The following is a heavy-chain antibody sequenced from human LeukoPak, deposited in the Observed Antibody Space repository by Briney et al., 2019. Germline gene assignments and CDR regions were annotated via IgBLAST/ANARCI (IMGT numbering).Heavy chain of an antibody. CDR2: INHSGST. CDR3: AREGSSWYGVDY. D-gene: IGHD6-13*01. J-gene: IGHJ4*02. V-gene: IGHV4-34*01. CDR1: GGSFSGYY. Sequence: SETLSLTCAVYGGSFSGYYWSWIRQPPGKGLEWIGEINHSGSTNYNPSLKSRVTISVDTSKNQFSLKLCSVTAADTAVYYCAREGSSWYGVDYWGQGTLVTVSS.